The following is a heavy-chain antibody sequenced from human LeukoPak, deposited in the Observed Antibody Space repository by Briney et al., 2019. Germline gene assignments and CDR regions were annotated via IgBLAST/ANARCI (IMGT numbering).Heavy chain of an antibody. CDR3: ATDRYCSSTSCYTAPSVFGP. CDR1: GYTLTELS. CDR2: FDPEDGGT. V-gene: IGHV1-24*01. J-gene: IGHJ5*02. D-gene: IGHD2-2*02. Sequence: ASVKVSCKVSGYTLTELSMHWVRQAPGKGLEWMGGFDPEDGGTIYAQKFQGRVTMTEDTSTDTAYMELSSLRSEDTAVYYCATDRYCSSTSCYTAPSVFGPWGQGTLVTVSS.